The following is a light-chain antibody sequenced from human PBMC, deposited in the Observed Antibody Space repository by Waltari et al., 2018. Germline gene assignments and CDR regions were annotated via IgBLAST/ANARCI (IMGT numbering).Light chain of an antibody. Sequence: HSVLTQPPSASGTPGQRVTISCSGSSSNIGGNTVNWYQQLPGTAPKLLRHNNKQRPAGRPDGLSSAKSATSASLAIIGLQSEDEADYYGAAWDDSLNGWVFGGGTKLTVL. CDR1: SSNIGGNT. V-gene: IGLV1-44*01. J-gene: IGLJ3*02. CDR2: NNK. CDR3: AAWDDSLNGWV.